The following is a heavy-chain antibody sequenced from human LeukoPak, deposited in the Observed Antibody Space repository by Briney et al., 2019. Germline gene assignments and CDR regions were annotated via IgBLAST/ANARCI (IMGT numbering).Heavy chain of an antibody. V-gene: IGHV3-9*03. CDR1: GFTFDDYG. D-gene: IGHD5-18*01. J-gene: IGHJ4*02. Sequence: GGSLRLSCAASGFTFDDYGMHWVRQAPGKGLEWVAGISWNSGSIGYADSVKGRFTISRDNAKNSLYLQMNSLRAEDMALYYCAKDHGYSYGRGFDYWGQGTLVTVSS. CDR2: ISWNSGSI. CDR3: AKDHGYSYGRGFDY.